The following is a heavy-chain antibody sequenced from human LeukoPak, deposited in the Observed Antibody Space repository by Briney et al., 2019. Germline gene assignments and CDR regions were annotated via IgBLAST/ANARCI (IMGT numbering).Heavy chain of an antibody. D-gene: IGHD3-22*01. CDR3: ARGTYYYDSSGYLRPFDP. J-gene: IGHJ5*02. CDR1: GYTFTGYY. Sequence: VASVKVSCKASGYTFTGYYMHWVRQAPGQGLEWMRWINPNSGGTNYAQKFQGRVTMTRDTSIGTAYMELSRLRSDDTAVYYCARGTYYYDSSGYLRPFDPWGQGTLVTVSS. CDR2: INPNSGGT. V-gene: IGHV1-2*02.